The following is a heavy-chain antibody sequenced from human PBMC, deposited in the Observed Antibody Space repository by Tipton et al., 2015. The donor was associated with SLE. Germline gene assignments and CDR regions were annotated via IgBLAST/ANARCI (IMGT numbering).Heavy chain of an antibody. CDR2: IYYSGSI. CDR1: GGSISSHY. D-gene: IGHD6-13*01. Sequence: TLSLTCTVSGGSISSHYWSWIRQPPGKGLEWIGYIYYSGSISYNPSLKSRVTISVDTSKNQFSLKLSSVTAADTAVYYCARGAFYSSSPSDYWGQGTLVTVSS. CDR3: ARGAFYSSSPSDY. V-gene: IGHV4-59*11. J-gene: IGHJ4*02.